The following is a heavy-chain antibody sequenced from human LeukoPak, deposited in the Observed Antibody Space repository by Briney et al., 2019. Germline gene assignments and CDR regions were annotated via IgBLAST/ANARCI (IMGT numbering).Heavy chain of an antibody. D-gene: IGHD4-17*01. Sequence: GGSLRLSCAASGFTFSTYWMHWVRQAPGKGLEWVAVISYDGSNKYYADSVKGRFTISRDNSKNTLYLQMNSLRAEDTAVYYCARDLGFEAYGDYAPDYWGQGTLVTVSS. CDR3: ARDLGFEAYGDYAPDY. V-gene: IGHV3-30-3*01. CDR2: ISYDGSNK. J-gene: IGHJ4*02. CDR1: GFTFSTYW.